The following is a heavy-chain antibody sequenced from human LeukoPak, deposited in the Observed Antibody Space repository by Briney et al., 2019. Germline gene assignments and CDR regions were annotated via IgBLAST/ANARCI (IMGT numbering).Heavy chain of an antibody. J-gene: IGHJ4*02. Sequence: PGGSLRLSCAASGFTFSTYWMSWVRQTPGKGLEWLANIKEDGSQKYYVNSVAGRFSISRDNAKNSLFLQMDYLRADDTAVYYCARLGAGSGSLDFWGQGTLVTVSS. CDR1: GFTFSTYW. CDR2: IKEDGSQK. V-gene: IGHV3-7*01. D-gene: IGHD5-12*01. CDR3: ARLGAGSGSLDF.